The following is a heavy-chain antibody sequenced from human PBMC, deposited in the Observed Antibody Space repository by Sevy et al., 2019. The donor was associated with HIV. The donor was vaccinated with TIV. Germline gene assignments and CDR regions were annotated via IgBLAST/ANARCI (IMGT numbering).Heavy chain of an antibody. D-gene: IGHD3-16*01. V-gene: IGHV3-15*01. CDR1: GFTLSMIY. J-gene: IGHJ3*02. Sequence: GGSLRLSCAASGFTLSMIYMNWVRQSPGKGLEWVGRMKSKTDGGTTDYASPVKARFTMSRDDSKNTLYLQMNSLKADDTAVYYCTTVGFTNWGSEAFDICGQGTMVTVSS. CDR2: MKSKTDGGTT. CDR3: TTVGFTNWGSEAFDI.